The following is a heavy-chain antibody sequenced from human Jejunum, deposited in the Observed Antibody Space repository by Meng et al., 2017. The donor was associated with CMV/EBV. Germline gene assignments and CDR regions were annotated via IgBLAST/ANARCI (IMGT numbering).Heavy chain of an antibody. CDR1: A. CDR2: ISYDGNNK. CDR3: ARDRGGLGYCSSTSCYLGFDY. V-gene: IGHV3-30-3*01. J-gene: IGHJ4*02. D-gene: IGHD2-2*01. Sequence: ALPWVRQAPGKGLEWVAVISYDGNNKYYADSVKGRFTISRDNSKNTLYLQMNSLRAEDTAVYYCARDRGGLGYCSSTSCYLGFDYWGQGTLVTVSS.